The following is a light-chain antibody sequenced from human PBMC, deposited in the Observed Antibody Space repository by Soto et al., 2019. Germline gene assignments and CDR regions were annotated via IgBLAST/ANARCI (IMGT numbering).Light chain of an antibody. CDR2: GAS. CDR3: QQYGSSRT. Sequence: EIVLTHSPGTLSLSPGERATLSCRASQSVSSSYLAWYQQKPGQAPRLLIYGASSRATGIPDRCSGSGSGTDFTLTISRLEPEDFAVYYCQQYGSSRTFGQGTKV. V-gene: IGKV3-20*01. J-gene: IGKJ1*01. CDR1: QSVSSSY.